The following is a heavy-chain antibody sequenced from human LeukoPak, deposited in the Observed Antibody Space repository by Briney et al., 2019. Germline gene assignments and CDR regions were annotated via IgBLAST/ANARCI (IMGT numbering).Heavy chain of an antibody. D-gene: IGHD2-21*01. Sequence: SVKVSCKXSGGTFSSYAISWVRQAPGQGLEWMGRIIPIFGTANYSQKFQGRVTITTDESTSTAYMELSSLRSEDTAVYYCARDEKIQEGVQCDWWGQGTLVTVSS. CDR1: GGTFSSYA. J-gene: IGHJ4*02. CDR2: IIPIFGTA. V-gene: IGHV1-69*05. CDR3: ARDEKIQEGVQCDW.